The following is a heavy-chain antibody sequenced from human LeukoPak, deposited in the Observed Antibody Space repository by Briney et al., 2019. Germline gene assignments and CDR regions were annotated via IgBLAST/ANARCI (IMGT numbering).Heavy chain of an antibody. J-gene: IGHJ4*02. V-gene: IGHV3-30*02. Sequence: GGSLRLSCAASAFSFSSYGMNWVRQAPGKGLEWVSFIRYDGSIKYYADSVKGRFTISRDNSKNTLYLEMNSLRAEDTAVYCCAKDRSYLFDYWGQGTLVTVSS. CDR1: AFSFSSYG. CDR3: AKDRSYLFDY. CDR2: IRYDGSIK. D-gene: IGHD1-26*01.